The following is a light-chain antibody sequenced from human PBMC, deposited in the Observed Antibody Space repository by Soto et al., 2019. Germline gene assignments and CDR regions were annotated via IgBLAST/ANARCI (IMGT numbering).Light chain of an antibody. CDR3: QQSYSTPPWT. CDR1: QSIVTY. V-gene: IGKV1-39*01. CDR2: AAS. Sequence: DIQMTHSPSSLSASVGDRFTITCRASQSIVTYLNWYLQKPGKAPKLLIYAASNLQSGVPSRFSGSGSGTDFTLTISSLQPEDFATYFCQQSYSTPPWTFGQGTKVDI. J-gene: IGKJ1*01.